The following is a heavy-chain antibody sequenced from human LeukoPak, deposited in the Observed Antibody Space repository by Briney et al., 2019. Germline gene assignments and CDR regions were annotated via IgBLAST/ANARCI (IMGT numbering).Heavy chain of an antibody. CDR2: INPNSGGT. Sequence: ASVEVSCKASGYTFTGYYMHWVRQAPGQGLEWMGWINPNSGGTNYAQKFQGRVTMTRDTSISTAYMELSRLRSDDTAVYYCARGLYSSSWYRDYFDYWGQGTLVTVSS. J-gene: IGHJ4*02. CDR3: ARGLYSSSWYRDYFDY. V-gene: IGHV1-2*02. D-gene: IGHD6-13*01. CDR1: GYTFTGYY.